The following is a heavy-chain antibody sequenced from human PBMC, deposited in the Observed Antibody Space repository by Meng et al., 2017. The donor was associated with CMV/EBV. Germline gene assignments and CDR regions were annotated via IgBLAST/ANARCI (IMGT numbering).Heavy chain of an antibody. V-gene: IGHV3-48*03. CDR2: ISSSGSTI. CDR1: GFTLSSYE. Sequence: GESLKTPRASSGFTLSSYEMNWVRQAPGKGLEWVSYISSSGSTIYHADSVKGRFTISRDNAKNSLYLQMNSLRAEDTAVYYCARGGATALDYWGQGTLVTVSS. D-gene: IGHD5-24*01. CDR3: ARGGATALDY. J-gene: IGHJ4*02.